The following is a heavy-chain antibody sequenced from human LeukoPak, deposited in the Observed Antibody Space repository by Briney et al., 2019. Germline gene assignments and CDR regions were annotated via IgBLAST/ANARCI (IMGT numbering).Heavy chain of an antibody. Sequence: SPSETLSLTCTVSGGSISSYYWSWIRQPPGKGLEWIGYIYYSGSTNYNPSLKSRVTISVDTSKNQFSLKLSSVTAADTAVYYCARTSQIAAAGTRTEYFQHWGQGTLVTVSS. CDR2: IYYSGST. CDR1: GGSISSYY. D-gene: IGHD6-13*01. CDR3: ARTSQIAAAGTRTEYFQH. J-gene: IGHJ1*01. V-gene: IGHV4-59*01.